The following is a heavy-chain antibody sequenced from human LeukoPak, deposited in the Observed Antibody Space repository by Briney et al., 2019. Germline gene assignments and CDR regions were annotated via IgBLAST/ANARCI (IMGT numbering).Heavy chain of an antibody. CDR1: GYSITSGYY. V-gene: IGHV4-38-2*01. CDR3: ARLTNGSYRHYYYYMDV. J-gene: IGHJ6*03. CDR2: IYHSGST. Sequence: SETLSLTCAVSGYSITSGYYWGWIRQPPGKGLEWIGSIYHSGSTYYNPSLKSRVTISVDTSKNQFSLKLSSVTAADTVVYYCARLTNGSYRHYYYYMDVWGKGTTVTVSS. D-gene: IGHD1-26*01.